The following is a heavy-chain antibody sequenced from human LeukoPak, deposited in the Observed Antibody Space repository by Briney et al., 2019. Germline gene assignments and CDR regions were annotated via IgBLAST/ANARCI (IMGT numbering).Heavy chain of an antibody. Sequence: PXKGLEWVSFIMPGGHIDYTDSVKGRFTISRDNFKNTLSLQMNSLRVDDSAVYYCARGNSATTTFDFWGQGTLVTVSS. CDR2: IMPGGHI. J-gene: IGHJ4*02. V-gene: IGHV3-66*01. CDR3: ARGNSATTTFDF. D-gene: IGHD4-17*01.